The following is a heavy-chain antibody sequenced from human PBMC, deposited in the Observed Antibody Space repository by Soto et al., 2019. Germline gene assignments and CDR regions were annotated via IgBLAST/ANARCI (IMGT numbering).Heavy chain of an antibody. V-gene: IGHV3-48*03. CDR1: GFTFSSYE. CDR3: ARDSGYSGSYFDY. D-gene: IGHD1-26*01. CDR2: ISSSGSTI. Sequence: GGSLRLSCAASGFTFSSYEMNWVRQAPGKGLEWVSYISSSGSTIYYADSVKGRFNISRDNAKNSLYLQMNSLRAEDTAVYYCARDSGYSGSYFDYWGQGTLVTVSS. J-gene: IGHJ4*02.